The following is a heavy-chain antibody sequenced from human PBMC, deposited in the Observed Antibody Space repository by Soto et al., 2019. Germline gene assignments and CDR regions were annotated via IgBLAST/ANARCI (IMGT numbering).Heavy chain of an antibody. Sequence: QLQLQESGPGLVKPSEPLSLTCTVSGGSIRTSSYYWGWIRQPPGKGLEWIGSIYYSGSTYYNPALKSRVTISVDTSKNQFSLKLSSVTAADTAVYYCARDYESSGDYWGQGTLVTVSS. CDR1: GGSIRTSSYY. CDR2: IYYSGST. J-gene: IGHJ4*02. V-gene: IGHV4-39*01. CDR3: ARDYESSGDY. D-gene: IGHD3-22*01.